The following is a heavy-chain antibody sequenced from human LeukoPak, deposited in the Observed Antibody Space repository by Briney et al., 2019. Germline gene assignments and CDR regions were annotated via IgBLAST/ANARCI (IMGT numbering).Heavy chain of an antibody. D-gene: IGHD5-24*01. Sequence: QPGGSLRLPCSASGFILSNFAMSWVRQAPGTGLEWVSTLSGSGHITYYADSVKGRFTVFRDTSKNTLYLQMNSLRAEDTAMYYCAKDQTGDGYNAIWGQGTLVTVSS. J-gene: IGHJ4*02. CDR3: AKDQTGDGYNAI. V-gene: IGHV3-23*01. CDR2: LSGSGHIT. CDR1: GFILSNFA.